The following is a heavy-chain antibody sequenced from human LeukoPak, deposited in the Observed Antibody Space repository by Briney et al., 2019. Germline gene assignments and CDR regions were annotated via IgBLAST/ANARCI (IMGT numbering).Heavy chain of an antibody. Sequence: GESLKISCKGSGYSFTTYWIVGVRQMPGKGLEWMGIISPGDSATTYSPSSQGQVTISADKSINTAYLQWSSLKASDTAMYSCARRVSASHNWFDPWGQGTLVTVSS. CDR3: ARRVSASHNWFDP. D-gene: IGHD3-16*01. CDR1: GYSFTTYW. V-gene: IGHV5-51*01. CDR2: ISPGDSAT. J-gene: IGHJ5*02.